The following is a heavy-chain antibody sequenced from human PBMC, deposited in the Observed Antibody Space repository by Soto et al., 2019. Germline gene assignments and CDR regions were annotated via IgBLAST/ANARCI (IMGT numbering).Heavy chain of an antibody. Sequence: EVQLLESGGGLVQPGGSLRLSCAASGFTFKNYAMSWARQAPGKGLEWVSGIIGGGGSIHYADSVKGRFTISRDNSKNTLCLQLNSLRVEDTAVYYCSKAGPLRVLGYLGPYYYYGMDVWGQGTTVTVSS. J-gene: IGHJ6*02. V-gene: IGHV3-23*01. CDR1: GFTFKNYA. CDR3: SKAGPLRVLGYLGPYYYYGMDV. D-gene: IGHD3-3*01. CDR2: IIGGGGSI.